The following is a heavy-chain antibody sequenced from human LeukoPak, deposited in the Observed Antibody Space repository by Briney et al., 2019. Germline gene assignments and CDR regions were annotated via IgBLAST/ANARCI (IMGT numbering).Heavy chain of an antibody. J-gene: IGHJ4*02. CDR1: GGSIRSGSFY. CDR3: AMSSSVTRFDY. CDR2: ISTNGNT. Sequence: PSETLSLTCTVSGGSIRSGSFYWSWIRQPAGKGLEWIGRISTNGNTNYNPSLKSRFTISVDTSKNQFSLMLNSVTAADTAVYYCAMSSSVTRFDYWGQGTLVTVSS. V-gene: IGHV4-61*02. D-gene: IGHD6-19*01.